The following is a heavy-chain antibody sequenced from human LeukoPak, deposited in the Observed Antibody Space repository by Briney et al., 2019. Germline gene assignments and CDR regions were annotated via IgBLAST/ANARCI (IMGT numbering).Heavy chain of an antibody. Sequence: PGGSLRLSCAASGFTFNSYAMSWVRQAPGKGLEWVSVISGSGYSTYYADSVKGRFTISRDNSKNTLYLQMNSLRAEDTAVYYCAKDRSGSTAEYFQDWGQGTLVTVSS. V-gene: IGHV3-23*01. J-gene: IGHJ1*01. D-gene: IGHD3-10*01. CDR2: ISGSGYST. CDR3: AKDRSGSTAEYFQD. CDR1: GFTFNSYA.